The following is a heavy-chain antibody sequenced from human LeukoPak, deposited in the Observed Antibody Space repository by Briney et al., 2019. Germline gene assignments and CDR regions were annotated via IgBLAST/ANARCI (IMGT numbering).Heavy chain of an antibody. J-gene: IGHJ4*02. Sequence: SETLSLTCTVSGGSISSYYWSWIRQPPGKGLEWIGYIYYSGSTNYNPSLKSRVTISVDTSKNQSSLKLSSVTAAGTAVYYCARGDGDYVYIDYWGQGTLVTVSS. D-gene: IGHD4-17*01. CDR2: IYYSGST. V-gene: IGHV4-59*01. CDR1: GGSISSYY. CDR3: ARGDGDYVYIDY.